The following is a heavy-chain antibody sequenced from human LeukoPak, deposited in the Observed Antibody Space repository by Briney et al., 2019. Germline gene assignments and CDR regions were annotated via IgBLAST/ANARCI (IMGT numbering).Heavy chain of an antibody. J-gene: IGHJ4*02. CDR3: AKLGAYDFWTQFDY. D-gene: IGHD3-3*01. V-gene: IGHV3-23*01. CDR1: GFTFSGYA. Sequence: GGSLRLSCAASGFTFSGYAVSWVRQAPGKGLEWVSAISGSGGSTYYADSVKGRFTISGDNSKNTLYLQMNSLRAEDTAVYYCAKLGAYDFWTQFDYWGQGTLVTVSS. CDR2: ISGSGGST.